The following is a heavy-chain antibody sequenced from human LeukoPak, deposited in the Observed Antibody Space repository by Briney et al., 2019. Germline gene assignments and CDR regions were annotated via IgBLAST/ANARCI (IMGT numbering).Heavy chain of an antibody. J-gene: IGHJ4*02. CDR2: ISDSGGST. Sequence: GGSLRLSCAASGFTFSTYAMSWVRQALGKGLEWVSAISDSGGSTYYADSVKGRFTISRDNAKNSLYLQMNSLRAEDTAVYYCAKVAKYYYGSETYYFFEHWGQGTPVTASS. CDR1: GFTFSTYA. V-gene: IGHV3-23*01. CDR3: AKVAKYYYGSETYYFFEH. D-gene: IGHD3-10*01.